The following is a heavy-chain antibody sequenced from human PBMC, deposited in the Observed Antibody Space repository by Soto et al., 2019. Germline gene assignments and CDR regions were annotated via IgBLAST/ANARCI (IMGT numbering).Heavy chain of an antibody. CDR3: AREFKSSWLDDYYYYGMDV. V-gene: IGHV4-61*01. CDR1: GGSVSCGSYY. CDR2: IYYSGST. J-gene: IGHJ6*02. Sequence: SETLYLTCTVSGGSVSCGSYYWSWIRQPPGKGLEWIVYIYYSGSTHYNPALKSRVTISVDTSKNQFSLKLSFVTAADTAVYYCAREFKSSWLDDYYYYGMDVWGQGTTVT. D-gene: IGHD6-13*01.